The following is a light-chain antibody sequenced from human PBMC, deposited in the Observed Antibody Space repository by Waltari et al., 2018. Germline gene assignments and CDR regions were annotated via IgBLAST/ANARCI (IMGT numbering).Light chain of an antibody. J-gene: IGKJ1*01. CDR2: SAS. V-gene: IGKV3-11*01. Sequence: NLLTQSPAILSLSPGERATLSCRASRSVNSNLAWYQHKPGHAPRLLIYSASNRATGVPDRFSGSGSGTDFTLTISSLEPEDFAVYYCQQRNNWPPWTFGQGTKVEVK. CDR3: QQRNNWPPWT. CDR1: RSVNSN.